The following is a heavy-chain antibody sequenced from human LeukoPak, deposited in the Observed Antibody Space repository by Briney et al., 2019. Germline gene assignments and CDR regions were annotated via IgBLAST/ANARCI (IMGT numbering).Heavy chain of an antibody. CDR1: GYTFTGYY. J-gene: IGHJ4*02. CDR2: INPNSGDT. Sequence: GASVKVSCKASGYTFTGYYMHWVRQAPGQGFEWMGWINPNSGDTNYAQKFQGRVTMTRDTSISTAHMELSRLRSDDTAVYYCARANPLYCSSTTCLVDYWGQGTLVTVSS. CDR3: ARANPLYCSSTTCLVDY. V-gene: IGHV1-2*02. D-gene: IGHD2-2*01.